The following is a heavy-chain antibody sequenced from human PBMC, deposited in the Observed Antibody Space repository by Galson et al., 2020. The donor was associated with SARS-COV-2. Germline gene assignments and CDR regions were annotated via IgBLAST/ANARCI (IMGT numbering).Heavy chain of an antibody. J-gene: IGHJ1*01. V-gene: IGHV3-33*06. Sequence: GGSLRLSCAASGFTFTSYGMHWVRQAPGKGLEWVAVIWYDGHNKYYADSVKGRFTISRDISKDTLYLQMSNLRAEDTAVYYCAKEKDIVVVAVGYSDWGQGTLVTVSS. CDR1: GFTFTSYG. CDR3: AKEKDIVVVAVGYSD. D-gene: IGHD2-15*01. CDR2: IWYDGHNK.